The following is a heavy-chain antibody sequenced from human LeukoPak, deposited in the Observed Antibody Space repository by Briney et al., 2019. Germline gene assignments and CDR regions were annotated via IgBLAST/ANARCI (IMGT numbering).Heavy chain of an antibody. CDR3: ARDLHEYYFDY. Sequence: GGSLRLSCAGSGFTFRSYAMTWVRQAPGKGLEWVSVISGGDGKTYYADSVKGRFSISRDNSKNALYLQMNSLRAEDTAVYYCARDLHEYYFDYWGQGTLVTVSS. CDR2: ISGGDGKT. V-gene: IGHV3-23*01. CDR1: GFTFRSYA. J-gene: IGHJ4*02.